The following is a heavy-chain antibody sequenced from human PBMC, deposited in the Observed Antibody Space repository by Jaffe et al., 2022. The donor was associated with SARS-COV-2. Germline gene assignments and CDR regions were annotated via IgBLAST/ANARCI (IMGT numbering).Heavy chain of an antibody. CDR1: GVSISSSNYH. J-gene: IGHJ3*02. D-gene: IGHD3-22*01. Sequence: QLQVQESGPGLVKPSETLSLTCSVSGVSISSSNYHWGWIRQPPGKGLEWIGSISYSGSTYYSPSLKSRVTISIDTSKNQFSLQLRSVTDADTAVYYCARWHESSGFYVRAFDIWGQGTMVTVSS. CDR3: ARWHESSGFYVRAFDI. CDR2: ISYSGST. V-gene: IGHV4-39*01.